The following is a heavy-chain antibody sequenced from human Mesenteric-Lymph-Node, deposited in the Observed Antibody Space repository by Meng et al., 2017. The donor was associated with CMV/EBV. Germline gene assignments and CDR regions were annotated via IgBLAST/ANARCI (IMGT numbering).Heavy chain of an antibody. CDR1: VFTFSNFW. D-gene: IGHD3-22*01. CDR3: VRGHYDGA. CDR2: IKEDGSEI. V-gene: IGHV3-7*04. J-gene: IGHJ5*01. Sequence: LRLSCYGASVFTFSNFWMTWGRQAPGKGLEWVANIKEDGSEIYYVDSVKGRFTISSDNAKNSVYLHMNSLRVDDTALYYCVRGHYDGAWGHGTLVTVSS.